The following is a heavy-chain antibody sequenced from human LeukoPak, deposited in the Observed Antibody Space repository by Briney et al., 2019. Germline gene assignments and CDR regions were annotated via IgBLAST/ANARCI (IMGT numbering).Heavy chain of an antibody. CDR1: ALSISNPRYY. V-gene: IGHV4-39*01. CDR3: ARRRAGAGPFDY. D-gene: IGHD6-13*01. Sequence: PSESLSLPCPVYALSISNPRYYSAWIRQPPGKGLEYIGNIHYSDSANYTPSLQSTPTILVDTSKNQFSLKLSSVTAADTAVYYCARRRAGAGPFDYWGQGTLVTVSS. CDR2: IHYSDSA. J-gene: IGHJ4*02.